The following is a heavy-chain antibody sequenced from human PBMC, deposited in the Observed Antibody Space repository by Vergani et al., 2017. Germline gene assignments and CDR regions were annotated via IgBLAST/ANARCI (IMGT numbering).Heavy chain of an antibody. V-gene: IGHV1-18*01. CDR2: ISAYNGNT. J-gene: IGHJ4*02. CDR1: GYTFTSYG. CDR3: ARVVDISGSYSDLVPVHFDY. Sequence: QVQLVQSGAEVKKPGASVKVSCKASGYTFTSYGISWVRQAPGQGLEWMGWISAYNGNTNSAQKLQGRVTMTTDTSTSTAYMELRSLRSDDTAVYYCARVVDISGSYSDLVPVHFDYWGQGTLVTVSS. D-gene: IGHD3-10*01.